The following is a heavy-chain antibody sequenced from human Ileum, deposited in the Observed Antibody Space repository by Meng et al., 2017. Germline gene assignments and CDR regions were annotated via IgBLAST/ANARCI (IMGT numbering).Heavy chain of an antibody. CDR1: GFTFSNYW. D-gene: IGHD3-9*01. CDR2: VKQDESLK. V-gene: IGHV3-7*01. Sequence: GESLKISCAASGFTFSNYWMTWVRLAPGKGLEWVAGVKQDESLKYYVDSVKGRFTISRDNAKKSLFLQMNSLRAEDTAVYYCASSIIGAADDINFDHWGQGTLVTVSS. CDR3: ASSIIGAADDINFDH. J-gene: IGHJ4*02.